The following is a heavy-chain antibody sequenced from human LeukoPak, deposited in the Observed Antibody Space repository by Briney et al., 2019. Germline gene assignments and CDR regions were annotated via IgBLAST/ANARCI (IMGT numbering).Heavy chain of an antibody. CDR3: ARPARLTGTSYAPKTDYSYYYMAV. CDR2: SYHSGST. CDR1: GYSISSGYY. V-gene: IGHV4-38-2*02. D-gene: IGHD1-20*01. Sequence: SETLSLTCTVSGYSISSGYYWGGMRQPPGRGREWMGRSYHSGSTNYNPALNSRPTISVDTSKNQFSLQLTSVPAADTPVYYRARPARLTGTSYAPKTDYSYYYMAVWGKGTTVTISS. J-gene: IGHJ6*03.